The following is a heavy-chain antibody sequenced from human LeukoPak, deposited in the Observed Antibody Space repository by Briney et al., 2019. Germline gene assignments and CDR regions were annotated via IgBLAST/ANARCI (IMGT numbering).Heavy chain of an antibody. V-gene: IGHV4-34*01. J-gene: IGHJ6*03. Sequence: SETLSLTCAVYGGSFSGYYWSWIRQPPGKGLEWIGEINHGGSTNYNPSLKSRVTISVDTSKNQFSLKLSSVTAADTAVYYCARVDCSSTSCYHYMDVWGKGTTVTVSS. CDR1: GGSFSGYY. CDR2: INHGGST. D-gene: IGHD2-2*01. CDR3: ARVDCSSTSCYHYMDV.